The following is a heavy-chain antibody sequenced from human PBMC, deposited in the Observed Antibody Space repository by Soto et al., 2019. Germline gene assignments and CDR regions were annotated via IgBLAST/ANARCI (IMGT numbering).Heavy chain of an antibody. CDR2: ISAYNGNT. Sequence: QVQLLQSGAEVKKPGASVKVSCKASGYTFTNYGISWVRQAPGQRLEWMGWISAYNGNTNYGQKFQDRVTMTTDTSTSTAYMELRSLRSDDTAMYYCARDGLLWFGESRSNFAYWGQGPLVTVSS. J-gene: IGHJ4*02. CDR1: GYTFTNYG. D-gene: IGHD3-10*01. CDR3: ARDGLLWFGESRSNFAY. V-gene: IGHV1-18*04.